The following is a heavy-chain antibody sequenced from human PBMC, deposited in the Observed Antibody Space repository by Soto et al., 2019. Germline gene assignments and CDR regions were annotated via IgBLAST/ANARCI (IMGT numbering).Heavy chain of an antibody. J-gene: IGHJ4*01. CDR1: GCSISSYY. CDR3: ARDGGDLDY. V-gene: IGHV4-59*01. Sequence: PSETLCLTCNVFGCSISSYYWSWIRQPPGKGLEWNGYIYYSGSTNYNPSLKSPVTISVEQSKNQFSLKLGSVNAADTAVYYCARDGGDLDYWGHGTLVTVSS. D-gene: IGHD2-21*01. CDR2: IYYSGST.